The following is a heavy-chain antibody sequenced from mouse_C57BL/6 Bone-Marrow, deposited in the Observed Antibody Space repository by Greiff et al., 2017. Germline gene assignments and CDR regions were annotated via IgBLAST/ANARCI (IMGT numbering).Heavy chain of an antibody. Sequence: VQLQQSGPGLVKPSQSLSLTCSVTGYSITSGYYWNWIRQFPGNKLEWMGYISYNGSNNYNPSLKNRISITRDTSKNQFFLKLNSVTTEDTATYYCARERITTVVAKRYFDVWGTGTTVTVSS. CDR3: ARERITTVVAKRYFDV. CDR2: ISYNGSN. J-gene: IGHJ1*03. CDR1: GYSITSGYY. V-gene: IGHV3-6*01. D-gene: IGHD1-1*01.